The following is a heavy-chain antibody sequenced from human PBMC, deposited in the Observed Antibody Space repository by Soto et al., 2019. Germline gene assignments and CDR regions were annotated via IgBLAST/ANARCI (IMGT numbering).Heavy chain of an antibody. Sequence: GGSLRLSCAASGFTFSTYWMTWVRQAPGKGLEWVANIKKDGSEKYYVDSLKGRFTISRDNAKNSLYLQMNSLRAEDTAVYYCARDRGDYDFWSGYSSASDIWGQGTMVTVSS. D-gene: IGHD3-3*01. CDR3: ARDRGDYDFWSGYSSASDI. CDR1: GFTFSTYW. J-gene: IGHJ3*02. V-gene: IGHV3-7*05. CDR2: IKKDGSEK.